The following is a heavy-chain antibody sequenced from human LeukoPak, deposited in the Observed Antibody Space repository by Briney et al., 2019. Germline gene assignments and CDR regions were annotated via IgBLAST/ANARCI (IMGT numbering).Heavy chain of an antibody. CDR3: TRGAGWLIDY. J-gene: IGHJ4*02. CDR1: DDSISDYY. V-gene: IGHV4-59*01. CDR2: FYNSGRS. Sequence: SETLSLTCTVSDDSISDYYRGWIRQPPGKGLEWIGYFYNSGRSTYNPSFKSRVTISADTSKNHFSLKLNSVTTADTAVYYCTRGAGWLIDYWGQGILVTVSS. D-gene: IGHD3-16*01.